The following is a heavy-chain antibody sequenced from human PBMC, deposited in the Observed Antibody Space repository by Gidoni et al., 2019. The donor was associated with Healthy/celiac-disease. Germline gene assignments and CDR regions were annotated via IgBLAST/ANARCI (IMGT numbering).Heavy chain of an antibody. J-gene: IGHJ3*02. Sequence: QVQLVESGGGVVQPGRCLRLSCAASGLPFRSSGMHWVRQVPGKGLEWVAVLSYDGSNKYYADSVKGRFTISRDNSKNTLYLQMNSLRAEDTAVYYCAKDQWDGNFSAFDIWGQGTMVTVSS. CDR3: AKDQWDGNFSAFDI. CDR1: GLPFRSSG. CDR2: LSYDGSNK. D-gene: IGHD1-26*01. V-gene: IGHV3-30*18.